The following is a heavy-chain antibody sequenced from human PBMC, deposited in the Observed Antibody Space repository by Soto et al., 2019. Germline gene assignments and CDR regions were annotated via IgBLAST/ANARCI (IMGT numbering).Heavy chain of an antibody. V-gene: IGHV4-30-2*01. J-gene: IGHJ4*02. Sequence: QLQLQESGSGLEKPSQTLSLTCVVSGGSISRGDFSWTWIRQPPGKGLEWVGYIYRSGSTYYNPSLKSPVSISLDKSKNQFSLNLTSVTAADTAVYYCARGKTNYFFDLWGQGHLVTVSS. CDR1: GGSISRGDFS. CDR3: ARGKTNYFFDL. D-gene: IGHD3-10*01. CDR2: IYRSGST.